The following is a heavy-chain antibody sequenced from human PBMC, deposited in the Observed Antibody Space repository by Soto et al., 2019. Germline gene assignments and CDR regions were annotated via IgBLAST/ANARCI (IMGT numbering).Heavy chain of an antibody. Sequence: QVQLVESGGGLVKPGGSLRLSCAASGFTFSDYYMSWIRQAPGKGLECVSYISSSGSTIYYADSVKGRFTISRDNAKNSLYLQMNSLRAEDTAVYYCARASRIVVVPAAMVYYYYYMDVWGKGTTVTVSS. CDR1: GFTFSDYY. CDR2: ISSSGSTI. V-gene: IGHV3-11*01. CDR3: ARASRIVVVPAAMVYYYYYMDV. J-gene: IGHJ6*03. D-gene: IGHD2-2*01.